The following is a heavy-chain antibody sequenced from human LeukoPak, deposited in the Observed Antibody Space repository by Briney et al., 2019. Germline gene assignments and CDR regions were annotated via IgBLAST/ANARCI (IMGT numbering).Heavy chain of an antibody. CDR2: INHRGRT. CDR3: ARAGDSSGYSDY. CDR1: GGSFSGYY. Sequence: SETLSLTCAVYGGSFSGYYWSWIRQPPGKGLEWIGEINHRGRTNYNPSLESRVTISVDTSKNQFSLKLSSVTAADTAVYYCARAGDSSGYSDYWGQGTLVTVSS. V-gene: IGHV4-34*01. D-gene: IGHD3-22*01. J-gene: IGHJ4*02.